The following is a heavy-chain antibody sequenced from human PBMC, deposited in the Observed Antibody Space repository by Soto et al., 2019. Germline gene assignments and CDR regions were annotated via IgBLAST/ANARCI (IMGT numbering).Heavy chain of an antibody. Sequence: SETLSLTCAVYGGSFSGYYWSWIRQPPGKGLEWVGEINHSGSTNYNPSLKSRVTISVDTSKNQFSLKLSSVTAADTAVYYCARVGRDYDFWSGPSRRWFDTWGQGTLVTVSS. J-gene: IGHJ5*02. D-gene: IGHD3-3*01. V-gene: IGHV4-34*01. CDR1: GGSFSGYY. CDR2: INHSGST. CDR3: ARVGRDYDFWSGPSRRWFDT.